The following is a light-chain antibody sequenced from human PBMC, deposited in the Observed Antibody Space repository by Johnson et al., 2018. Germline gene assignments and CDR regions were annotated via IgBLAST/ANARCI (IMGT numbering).Light chain of an antibody. CDR1: SSNIGNNY. V-gene: IGLV1-51*02. CDR3: GTWDSSLSAGKV. J-gene: IGLJ1*01. Sequence: QSVLTQPPSVSAAPGQKVTISCSGSSSNIGNNYVSWYQQLPGTAPKLLIYENNKRPSGIPDRFSGSKSGTSATLGITGLQTRDDADYYCGTWDSSLSAGKVFGTGTKVTVL. CDR2: ENN.